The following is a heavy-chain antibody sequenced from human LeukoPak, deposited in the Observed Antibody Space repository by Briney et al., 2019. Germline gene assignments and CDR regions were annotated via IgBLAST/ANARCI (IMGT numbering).Heavy chain of an antibody. Sequence: GGSLRLSCAASGFTFSSYALSWVRQTPEKGLEWVSAISGSGDSTYYANSVKGRFTISRDNSMNTLFLQMNSLRAEETAVYYWARDNGGYNYDFWGQGTLVTVSS. J-gene: IGHJ4*02. CDR3: ARDNGGYNYDF. V-gene: IGHV3-23*01. CDR2: ISGSGDST. D-gene: IGHD5-24*01. CDR1: GFTFSSYA.